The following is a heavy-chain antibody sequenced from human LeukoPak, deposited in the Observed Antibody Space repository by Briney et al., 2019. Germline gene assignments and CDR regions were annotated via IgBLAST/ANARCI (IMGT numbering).Heavy chain of an antibody. CDR1: GFSVSSYY. Sequence: GGSLRLSCAASGFSVSSYYMNWVRQAPGKGLQWVSILHSDGATYYADSVKGRFTISRDNSRSTLYLQMNSLRAEDTAVCFCARVAYYRVTADQITDAFDVWGHGTVVTVSS. CDR3: ARVAYYRVTADQITDAFDV. D-gene: IGHD2-21*02. V-gene: IGHV3-66*01. CDR2: LHSDGAT. J-gene: IGHJ3*01.